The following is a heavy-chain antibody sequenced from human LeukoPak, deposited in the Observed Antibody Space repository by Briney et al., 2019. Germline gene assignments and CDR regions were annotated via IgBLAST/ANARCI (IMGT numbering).Heavy chain of an antibody. D-gene: IGHD3-22*01. CDR1: GFTFSSYA. CDR2: ISGSGGST. V-gene: IGHV3-23*01. Sequence: GGSLRLSCAASGFTFSSYAMSWVRQAPGKGLEWVSAISGSGGSTYYADSVKGRFTISRDNSKNTLYLQMNSLRAEDTAVYYCAKDTGEYYDSSGYPWGQGTLVTVSS. CDR3: AKDTGEYYDSSGYP. J-gene: IGHJ5*02.